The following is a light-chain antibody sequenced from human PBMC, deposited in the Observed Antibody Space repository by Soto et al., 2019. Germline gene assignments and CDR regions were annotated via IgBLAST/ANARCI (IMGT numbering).Light chain of an antibody. Sequence: EIVLTQSPGTLSLSPGERATLSCRASQSVRSSYLAWYQQKPGQAPRLFIYGASSRATGIPDRFSGSGSGTDFTLTISRLEPEDFAVYYCQQYGSSPLAFGQGTKVDI. V-gene: IGKV3-20*01. CDR3: QQYGSSPLA. J-gene: IGKJ1*01. CDR2: GAS. CDR1: QSVRSSY.